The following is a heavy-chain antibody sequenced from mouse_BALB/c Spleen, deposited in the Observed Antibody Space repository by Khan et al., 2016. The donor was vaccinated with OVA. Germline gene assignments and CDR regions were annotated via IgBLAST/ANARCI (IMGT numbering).Heavy chain of an antibody. D-gene: IGHD3-2*02. J-gene: IGHJ2*01. CDR2: IYAGDDHS. V-gene: IGHV1-76*01. Sequence: QVQLKESGAELVRPGASVKLSCKTSGYKFTSYWIHWVKQRPGKGLEWIARIYAGDDHSNYNEKFEDKATMTADKSSSTAYMQRSSLKSEDSYDYFCARGEALYHFDHWGQGTTLTVSS. CDR1: GYKFTSYW. CDR3: ARGEALYHFDH.